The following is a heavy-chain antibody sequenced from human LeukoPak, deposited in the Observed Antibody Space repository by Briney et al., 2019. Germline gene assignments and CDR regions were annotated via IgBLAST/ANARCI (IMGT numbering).Heavy chain of an antibody. CDR1: GYTFTGYY. D-gene: IGHD6-13*01. Sequence: ASVKVSCKASGYTFTGYYMHWVRQAPGQGLEWMGWINPNSGGTNYAQKFQGRVTMTRDTSISTAYMELSRLRSDDTVVYYCARIWQQLVESSFDYWGQGTLVTVSS. CDR3: ARIWQQLVESSFDY. J-gene: IGHJ4*02. CDR2: INPNSGGT. V-gene: IGHV1-2*02.